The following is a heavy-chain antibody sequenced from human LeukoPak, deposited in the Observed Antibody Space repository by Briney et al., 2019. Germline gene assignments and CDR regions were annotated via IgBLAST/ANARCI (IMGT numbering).Heavy chain of an antibody. CDR2: IYWDDDK. J-gene: IGHJ4*02. CDR1: GFSLSTSGVS. V-gene: IGHV2-5*02. D-gene: IGHD4-11*01. CDR3: AHSLHGLSNYVNFDY. Sequence: ESGPTLVKPTQTLTLTCTFSGFSLSTSGVSVGWIRQPPGKALEWLALIYWDDDKRYSPSLKNRLTITKDTSKNQVVLTMNNMDPVDTATYYCAHSLHGLSNYVNFDYWGQGTLVTVSS.